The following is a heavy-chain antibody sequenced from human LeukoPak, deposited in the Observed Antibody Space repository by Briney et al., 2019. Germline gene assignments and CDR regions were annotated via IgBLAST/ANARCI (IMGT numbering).Heavy chain of an antibody. CDR1: GYPISSGYY. CDR3: ARAPSRGYYFDY. D-gene: IGHD3-10*01. CDR2: IYHSGST. V-gene: IGHV4-38-2*02. J-gene: IGHJ4*02. Sequence: PSETLSLTCTVSGYPISSGYYWGWIRQPPGKGLEWIGSIYHSGSTNYNPSLKSRVTISVDTSKNQFSLKLSSVTAADTAVYYCARAPSRGYYFDYWGQGTLVTVSS.